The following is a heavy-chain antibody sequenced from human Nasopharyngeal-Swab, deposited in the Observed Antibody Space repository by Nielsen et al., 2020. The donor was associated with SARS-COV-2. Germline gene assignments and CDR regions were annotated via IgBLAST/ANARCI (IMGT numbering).Heavy chain of an antibody. Sequence: GGSLRLFCAASGFTFSDYYMSWIRQAPGKGLEWVSYISSSGSTIYYADSVKGRFTISRDNAKNSLYLQMNSLRAEDTAVYYCARDKGRCSSTSCYVDYWGQGTLVTVSS. CDR3: ARDKGRCSSTSCYVDY. D-gene: IGHD2-2*01. CDR2: ISSSGSTI. J-gene: IGHJ4*02. CDR1: GFTFSDYY. V-gene: IGHV3-11*01.